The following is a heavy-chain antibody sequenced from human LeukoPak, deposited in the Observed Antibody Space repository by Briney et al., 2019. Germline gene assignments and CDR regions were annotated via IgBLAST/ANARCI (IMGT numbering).Heavy chain of an antibody. D-gene: IGHD4-23*01. Sequence: MSSETLSLTCTVSGGSISSSSYCWGWIRQPPGKGLEWIGSIYYSGSTYYNPSLKSRVTISVDTSKNQFSLKLSSVTAADTAVYYCASGNGGGYVNYWGQGTLVTVSS. V-gene: IGHV4-39*07. CDR2: IYYSGST. CDR1: GGSISSSSYC. J-gene: IGHJ4*02. CDR3: ASGNGGGYVNY.